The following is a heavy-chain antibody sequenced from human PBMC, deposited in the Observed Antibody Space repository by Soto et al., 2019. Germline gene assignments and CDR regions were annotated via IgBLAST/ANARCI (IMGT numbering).Heavy chain of an antibody. CDR1: GYTFTSYG. CDR3: ARAAGGSYHWPRARPNDAFDI. CDR2: ISAYNGNT. D-gene: IGHD1-26*01. J-gene: IGHJ3*02. Sequence: ASVKVSCKASGYTFTSYGISWVGQAPGQGLEWMGWISAYNGNTNYAQKLQGGVTMTTETSTSTAYMELRSLRSDDTAVYYCARAAGGSYHWPRARPNDAFDIWGQGTMVTVSS. V-gene: IGHV1-18*04.